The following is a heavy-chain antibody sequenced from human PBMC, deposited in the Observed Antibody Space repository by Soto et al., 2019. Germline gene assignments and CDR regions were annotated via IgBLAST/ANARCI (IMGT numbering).Heavy chain of an antibody. CDR2: MNPNTGNS. J-gene: IGHJ4*02. V-gene: IGHV1-8*01. D-gene: IGHD1-1*01. CDR1: GYTFTSYD. CDR3: ARRAETNGWNGFGADKYYFDF. Sequence: RASVKVSCKASGYTFTSYDIYWVRQATGQGLEWMGWMNPNTGNSGYAQKFRGRVTVTSDTSINTVYMELSSLRSEDTAVYYCARRAETNGWNGFGADKYYFDFWGQGTLVTVSS.